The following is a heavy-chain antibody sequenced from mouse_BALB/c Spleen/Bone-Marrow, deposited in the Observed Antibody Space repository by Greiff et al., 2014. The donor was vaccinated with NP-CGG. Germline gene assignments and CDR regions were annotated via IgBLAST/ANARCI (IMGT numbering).Heavy chain of an antibody. CDR2: ISSGSSNI. D-gene: IGHD1-1*01. V-gene: IGHV5-17*02. CDR3: ARAAITTVVAGY. Sequence: EVMLVESGGGLVQPGGSRKLSCAASGSTFSSFGMHWVRQAPEKGLEWVAYISSGSSNIYYADTVKGRFTISRDNPKNTLFLQMTSLRSEDTAMYYCARAAITTVVAGYWGQGTTLTVSS. J-gene: IGHJ2*01. CDR1: GSTFSSFG.